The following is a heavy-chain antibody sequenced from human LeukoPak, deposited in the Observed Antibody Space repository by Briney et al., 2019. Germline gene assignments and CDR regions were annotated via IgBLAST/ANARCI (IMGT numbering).Heavy chain of an antibody. J-gene: IGHJ5*02. Sequence: GGSLRLSCAASGFTFSSYAMSWVRQAPGKGLEWVSAISGSGGSTYYADSVKGRFTISGDNSKNTLYLQMNSLRAEDTAVYYCAKDIGRGYCSSTSCRAFDPWGQGTLVTVSS. V-gene: IGHV3-23*01. CDR2: ISGSGGST. CDR3: AKDIGRGYCSSTSCRAFDP. CDR1: GFTFSSYA. D-gene: IGHD2-2*01.